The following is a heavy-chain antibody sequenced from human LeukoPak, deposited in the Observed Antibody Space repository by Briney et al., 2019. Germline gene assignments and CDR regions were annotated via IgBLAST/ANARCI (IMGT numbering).Heavy chain of an antibody. J-gene: IGHJ5*02. CDR1: GYSISSGYY. V-gene: IGHV4-38-2*02. CDR3: ARILLGYYGSGSYHNWFDP. Sequence: SETLSLTCTVSGYSISSGYYWGWIRQPPGKGLEWIGSIYHSGSTYYNPSLESRVTISVDTSKNQFSLKLSSVTAADTAVYYCARILLGYYGSGSYHNWFDPWGQGTLVTVSS. D-gene: IGHD3-10*01. CDR2: IYHSGST.